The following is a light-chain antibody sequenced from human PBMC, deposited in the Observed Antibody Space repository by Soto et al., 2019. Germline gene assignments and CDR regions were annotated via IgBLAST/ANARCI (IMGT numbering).Light chain of an antibody. Sequence: DIVSTQSPVTLSSSTVERITLSCRASQNLGTLFLACFHQKSAHAPRLLIYSASRRATGILARFICSGSGTDFTLTINRVEPEDFAVYFCQQYAGTPRTFGQGTRWIS. CDR2: SAS. V-gene: IGKV3-20*01. CDR3: QQYAGTPRT. J-gene: IGKJ1*01. CDR1: QNLGTLF.